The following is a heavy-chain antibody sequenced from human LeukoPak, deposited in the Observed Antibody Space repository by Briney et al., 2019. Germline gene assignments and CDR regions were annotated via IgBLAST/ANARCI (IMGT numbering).Heavy chain of an antibody. CDR2: ISGDGSSI. V-gene: IGHV3-74*01. CDR3: VSFYETY. CDR1: GFTFRNYY. D-gene: IGHD2/OR15-2a*01. J-gene: IGHJ4*02. Sequence: GGSLRLSCVASGFTFRNYYMHWVRQVPGKGLVWVSRISGDGSSIFYADSVKGRFTISRDNAKNSLYVQMSNLRVEDTAVYYCVSFYETYWGRGTLVTVSS.